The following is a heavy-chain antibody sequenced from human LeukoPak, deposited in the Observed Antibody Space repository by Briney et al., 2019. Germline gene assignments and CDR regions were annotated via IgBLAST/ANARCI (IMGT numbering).Heavy chain of an antibody. CDR1: GGSISSYY. J-gene: IGHJ4*02. CDR2: IYYGGST. D-gene: IGHD6-13*01. Sequence: PSETLSLTCTVSGGSISSYYWSWIRQPPGKGLEWIGSIYYGGSTYYNPSLKSRVTISVDTSKNQFSLKLSSVTAADTAVYYCARQGSGIAAAGRDFDYWGQGTLVTVSS. CDR3: ARQGSGIAAAGRDFDY. V-gene: IGHV4-59*05.